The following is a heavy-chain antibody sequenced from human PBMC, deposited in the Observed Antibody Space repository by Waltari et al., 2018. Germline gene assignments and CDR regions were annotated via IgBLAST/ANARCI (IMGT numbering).Heavy chain of an antibody. V-gene: IGHV4-59*11. CDR3: ARDWSGDYYYGMDV. CDR2: IYYSGST. D-gene: IGHD3-3*01. Sequence: QVQLQESGPGLVKPSETLSLTCTVSGGSISSHYWSWFRQPPGKGLEWIGYIYYSGSTNYNPSLKSRVTISVDTSKNQFSLKLSSVTAADTAVYYCARDWSGDYYYGMDVWGQGTTVTVSS. CDR1: GGSISSHY. J-gene: IGHJ6*02.